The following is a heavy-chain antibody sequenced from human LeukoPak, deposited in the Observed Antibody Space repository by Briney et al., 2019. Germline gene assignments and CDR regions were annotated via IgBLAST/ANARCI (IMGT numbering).Heavy chain of an antibody. CDR3: ARIIAAAGKGPRFDP. CDR1: GGSISSSSYY. Sequence: PSGTLSLTCAVSGGSISSSSYYWGWIRQPPGKGLEWIGSIYYSGSTYYNPSLKSRVTISVDTSKNQFSLKLSSVTAADTAVYYCARIIAAAGKGPRFDPWGQGTLVTVSS. V-gene: IGHV4-39*01. CDR2: IYYSGST. J-gene: IGHJ5*02. D-gene: IGHD6-13*01.